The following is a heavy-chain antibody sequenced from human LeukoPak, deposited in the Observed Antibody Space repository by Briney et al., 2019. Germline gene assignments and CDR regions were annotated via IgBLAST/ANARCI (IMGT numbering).Heavy chain of an antibody. V-gene: IGHV3-21*01. CDR3: ARDQNWDPSNYFDY. Sequence: GGSLRLSCAASGFTFSSYSMHWVRQAPGKGLEWASSISSSSSYIYYADSVKGRFTISRDNAKNSLYLQMNSLRAEDTAVYYCARDQNWDPSNYFDYWGQGTLVTVSS. CDR2: ISSSSSYI. J-gene: IGHJ4*02. CDR1: GFTFSSYS. D-gene: IGHD7-27*01.